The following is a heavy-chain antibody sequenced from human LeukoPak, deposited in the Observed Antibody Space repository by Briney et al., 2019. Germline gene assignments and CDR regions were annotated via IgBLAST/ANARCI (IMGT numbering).Heavy chain of an antibody. D-gene: IGHD3-10*01. CDR2: ISGSGGST. CDR3: AKGSAFYYGSGSYFIY. J-gene: IGHJ4*02. CDR1: GFTFSSYA. Sequence: GGSLRLSCAASGFTFSSYAMSWVRQAPGKGLEWVSAISGSGGSTYYADSVKGRFTISRDNSKNTLYLQMNSLRAEDTAVYYCAKGSAFYYGSGSYFIYWGQGTLVTVSS. V-gene: IGHV3-23*01.